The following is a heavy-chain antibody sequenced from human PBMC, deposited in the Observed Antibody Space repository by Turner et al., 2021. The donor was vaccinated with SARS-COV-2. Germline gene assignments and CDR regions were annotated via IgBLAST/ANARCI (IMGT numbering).Heavy chain of an antibody. V-gene: IGHV4-39*01. J-gene: IGHJ6*02. Sequence: QLHLQESGPGLVKPSETLSLTCTVSGGSISSSSYYWGWIRQPPGKGLGWIGSIYYSGSTYYNPSLKSRVTISVDTSKNQFSLKLSSVTAADTAVYYCAGEVVVLATTHYGMDVWGQGTTVTVSS. CDR3: AGEVVVLATTHYGMDV. CDR2: IYYSGST. CDR1: GGSISSSSYY. D-gene: IGHD2-21*01.